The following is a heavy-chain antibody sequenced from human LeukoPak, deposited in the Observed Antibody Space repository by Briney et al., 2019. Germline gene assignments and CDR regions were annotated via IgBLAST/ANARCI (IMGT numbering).Heavy chain of an antibody. J-gene: IGHJ3*02. CDR1: GFTFSNYA. V-gene: IGHV3-48*02. Sequence: GGSLRLSCAASGFTFSNYAMNWVRQAPGKGLEWVSYISSRTSTIYYADSVKGRFTISRDNAKNSLYLQMSSLRDEDTAVYYCARHGGTGILPIWGQGTMVTVSS. CDR3: ARHGGTGILPI. D-gene: IGHD2-15*01. CDR2: ISSRTSTI.